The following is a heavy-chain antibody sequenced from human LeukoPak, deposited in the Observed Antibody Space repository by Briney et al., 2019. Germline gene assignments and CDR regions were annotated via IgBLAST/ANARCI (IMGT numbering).Heavy chain of an antibody. CDR1: GFIISSYG. D-gene: IGHD4/OR15-4a*01. J-gene: IGHJ4*02. CDR3: AKDNGAYDYYFDY. V-gene: IGHV3-30*02. CDR2: IRYDGSNK. Sequence: GGSLRLSCAASGFIISSYGMHWVRQAPGKGLEWVAFIRYDGSNKYYVDSVKGRFTISRDNSKNTLYLQMSSLRAEDTAVYYCAKDNGAYDYYFDYWGQGTLVTVSS.